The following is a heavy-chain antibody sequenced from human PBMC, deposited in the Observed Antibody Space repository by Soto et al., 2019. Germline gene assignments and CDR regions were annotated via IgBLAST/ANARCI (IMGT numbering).Heavy chain of an antibody. CDR1: GFAFSGST. CDR2: IRSTANRFAT. D-gene: IGHD1-7*01. V-gene: IGHV3-73*02. Sequence: QLVESGGGLVQPGGSLTLSCTGSGFAFSGSTIHWVRQASGKGLEWVGRIRSTANRFATAYAASGKGRFIISTDDSKTTAYLQMNSLKIEDTAVYYCFRENSVSYHGMDVWGQGTPVTVSS. J-gene: IGHJ6*02. CDR3: FRENSVSYHGMDV.